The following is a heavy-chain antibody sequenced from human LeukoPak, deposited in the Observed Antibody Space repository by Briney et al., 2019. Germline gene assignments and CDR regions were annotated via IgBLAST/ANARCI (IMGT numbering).Heavy chain of an antibody. V-gene: IGHV3-64*02. CDR1: GFSFSSYR. J-gene: IGHJ4*02. CDR3: AVRSWELSYFAY. CDR2: INGDGGRT. Sequence: GGSLRLSCAASGFSFSSYRMHWVRQAPGRGLEYVSAINGDGGRTYYADSVKGRFTISRDNSKNTLYLQMGSLRAEDMAVYYCAVRSWELSYFAYWGQGTLVTVSS. D-gene: IGHD1-26*01.